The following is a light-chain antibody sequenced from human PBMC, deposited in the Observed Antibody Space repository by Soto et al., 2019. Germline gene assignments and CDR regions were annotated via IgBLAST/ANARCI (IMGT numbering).Light chain of an antibody. CDR1: QTSDIY. J-gene: IGKJ1*01. CDR3: QQSYVPLPT. Sequence: QLTQSPSSLSASLGDRGFITCRASQTSDIYLNSYQQKPGKAPRLLIYAASSLQSGVPSRFSGSGSRTEFTLTISSLQPEDFATYYCQQSYVPLPTFGQGTKVE. V-gene: IGKV1-39*01. CDR2: AAS.